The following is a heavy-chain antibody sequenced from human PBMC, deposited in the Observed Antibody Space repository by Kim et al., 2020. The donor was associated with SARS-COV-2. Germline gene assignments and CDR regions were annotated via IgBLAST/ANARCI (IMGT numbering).Heavy chain of an antibody. Sequence: SETLSLTCTVSGGSISSYYWSWIRQPPGKGLEWIGYIYYSGSTNYNPSLKSRVTISVDTSKNQFSLKLSSVTAADTAVYYCARLRALSIAARFYYYYMDVWGKGTTVTVSS. CDR1: GGSISSYY. CDR2: IYYSGST. CDR3: ARLRALSIAARFYYYYMDV. V-gene: IGHV4-59*01. D-gene: IGHD6-6*01. J-gene: IGHJ6*03.